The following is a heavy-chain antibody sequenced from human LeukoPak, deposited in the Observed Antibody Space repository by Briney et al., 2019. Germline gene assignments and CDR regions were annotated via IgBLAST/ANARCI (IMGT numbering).Heavy chain of an antibody. Sequence: SGPTLVKPTQTLTLTCTFSGFSLSTSGVGVGWIRQPPGKALEWLALIYWNDDKRYSPSLKSRLTITKDTSKNQVVLTMTNMDPVDTATYYCAHLSVSYLTLDYWGQGTLVTVSS. CDR3: AHLSVSYLTLDY. D-gene: IGHD1-26*01. CDR2: IYWNDDK. J-gene: IGHJ4*02. V-gene: IGHV2-5*01. CDR1: GFSLSTSGVG.